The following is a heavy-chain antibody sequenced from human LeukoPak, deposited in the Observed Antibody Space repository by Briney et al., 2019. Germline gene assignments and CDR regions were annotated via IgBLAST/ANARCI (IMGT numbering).Heavy chain of an antibody. CDR3: ARDYYDSSGYYRTYDY. CDR1: GGSFSGYY. J-gene: IGHJ4*02. Sequence: SETLSLTCAVYGGSFSGYYWSWIRQPPGKGLEWIGEINHSGSTNYNPSLKSRVTMSVDTSKNQFSLKLSSVTAADTAVYYCARDYYDSSGYYRTYDYWGQGTLVTVSS. V-gene: IGHV4-34*01. CDR2: INHSGST. D-gene: IGHD3-22*01.